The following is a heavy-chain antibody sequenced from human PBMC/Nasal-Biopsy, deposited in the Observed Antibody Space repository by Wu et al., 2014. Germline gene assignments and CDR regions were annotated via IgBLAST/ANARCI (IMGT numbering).Heavy chain of an antibody. V-gene: IGHV4-59*08. CDR3: ARQWEGIALLDY. D-gene: IGHD6-13*01. J-gene: IGHJ4*02. CDR2: INHSGRT. CDR1: GGSITSYY. Sequence: TLSLTCTVSGGSITSYYWSWIRQSPGKGLEWIGYINHSGRTAYNPSLKSRVTISRDTSKNHFSLKLASVTAADTAMYYCARQWEGIALLDYWGPGTLVTVSS.